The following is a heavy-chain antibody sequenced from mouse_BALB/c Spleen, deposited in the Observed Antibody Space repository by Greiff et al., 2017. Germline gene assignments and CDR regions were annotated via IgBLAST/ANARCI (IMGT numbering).Heavy chain of an antibody. Sequence: VQVVESGAELVRPGTSVKVSCKASGYAFTNYLIEWVKQRPGQGLEWIGVINPGSGGTNSNEKFKGKATLTADKSSSTAYMQLSSLTSDDSAVYFCARGTVVEAAMDYWGQGTSVTVSS. CDR1: GYAFTNYL. V-gene: IGHV1-54*01. CDR2: INPGSGGT. J-gene: IGHJ4*01. D-gene: IGHD1-1*01. CDR3: ARGTVVEAAMDY.